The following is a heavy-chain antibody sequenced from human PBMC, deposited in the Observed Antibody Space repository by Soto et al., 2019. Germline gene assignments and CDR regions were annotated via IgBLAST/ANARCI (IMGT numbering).Heavy chain of an antibody. D-gene: IGHD1-26*01. J-gene: IGHJ6*02. Sequence: QLQLHESGPGLVKPSETLSLTCSVSGDSIGRFYWSWIRQSAEKGLEWIGRIYSTGGTAYNPALKGRITISLDRSNNHVSLEMKSLTAADTAVYFCARDLSGTGLDIWGRGTRVTVSS. CDR3: ARDLSGTGLDI. CDR1: GDSIGRFY. CDR2: IYSTGGT. V-gene: IGHV4-4*07.